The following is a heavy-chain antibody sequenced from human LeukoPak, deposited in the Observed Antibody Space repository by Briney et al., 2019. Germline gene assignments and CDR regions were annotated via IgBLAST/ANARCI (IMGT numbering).Heavy chain of an antibody. D-gene: IGHD3-10*02. V-gene: IGHV3-48*03. CDR1: GFTFSSYE. J-gene: IGHJ6*04. CDR3: AELGITMIGGV. CDR2: ISSSGGTI. Sequence: PGGSLRLSCAASGFTFSSYEMNWVRQAPGKGLEWVSYISSSGGTIYYADSVKGRFTIFRDNAKNSLYLQMNSLRAEDTAVYYCAELGITMIGGVWGKGTTVTISS.